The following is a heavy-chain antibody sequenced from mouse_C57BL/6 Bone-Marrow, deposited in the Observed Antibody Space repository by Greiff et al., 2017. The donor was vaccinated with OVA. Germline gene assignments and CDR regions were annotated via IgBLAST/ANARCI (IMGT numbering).Heavy chain of an antibody. CDR2: IWGGGST. Sequence: QVQLQESGPGLVAPSQSLSLSCTVSGFSLTSYGVDWVRQSPGQGLEWLGVIWGGGSTNYNSALKSRLSISKDNSKSQVFLKMNSLHTDDTAMYYCARYGFLVAMDYWGQGTSVTVSS. D-gene: IGHD2-10*02. CDR1: GFSLTSYG. J-gene: IGHJ4*01. V-gene: IGHV2-6*01. CDR3: ARYGFLVAMDY.